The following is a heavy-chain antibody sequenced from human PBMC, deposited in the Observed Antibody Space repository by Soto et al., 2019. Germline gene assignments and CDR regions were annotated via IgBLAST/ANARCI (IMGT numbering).Heavy chain of an antibody. D-gene: IGHD3-3*01. V-gene: IGHV1-3*01. CDR3: ARDLAPYDFWSGYTYSYSGMDV. Sequence: ASVKVSCKASGYTFTSYAMHWVRQAPGQRLEWMGWINAGNGNTKYSQKFQGRVTITRDTSASTAYMELSSLRSEDTAVYYCARDLAPYDFWSGYTYSYSGMDVWGQGTTVTVSS. CDR2: INAGNGNT. CDR1: GYTFTSYA. J-gene: IGHJ6*02.